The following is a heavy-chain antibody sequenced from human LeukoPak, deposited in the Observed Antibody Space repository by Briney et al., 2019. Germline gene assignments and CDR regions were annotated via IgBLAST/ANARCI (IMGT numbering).Heavy chain of an antibody. J-gene: IGHJ4*02. CDR2: IYYSGST. CDR1: GGSISSGGYY. CDR3: ARSDYGVNDY. Sequence: SETLSLTCTVSGGSISSGGYYWSWIRQHPGKGLEWIGYIYYSGSTYYNPSLKSRVTISVDTSKNQFSLKLSSVTAADTAVYYCARSDYGVNDYWGQGTLVTVSS. V-gene: IGHV4-31*03. D-gene: IGHD4-17*01.